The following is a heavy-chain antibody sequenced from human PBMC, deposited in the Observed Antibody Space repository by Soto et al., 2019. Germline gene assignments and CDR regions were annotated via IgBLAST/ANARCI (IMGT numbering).Heavy chain of an antibody. Sequence: PSETLSLTCTVSGGSISSGGYSWSWIRQPPGKGLEWIGYIYHGSTYYNPSLKSRVTISVGRSKNQFSLKLSSVTAADTAVYYCARITYCGGDCYRGFDPWGQGTLVTVSS. CDR1: GGSISSGGYS. J-gene: IGHJ5*02. CDR3: ARITYCGGDCYRGFDP. D-gene: IGHD2-21*02. V-gene: IGHV4-30-2*01. CDR2: IYHGST.